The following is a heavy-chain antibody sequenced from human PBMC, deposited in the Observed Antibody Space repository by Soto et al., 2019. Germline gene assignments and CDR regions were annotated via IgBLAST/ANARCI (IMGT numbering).Heavy chain of an antibody. CDR3: TRDASRDSSARGWFDP. J-gene: IGHJ5*02. V-gene: IGHV3-21*01. CDR1: GFTFRSFT. Sequence: PGGSLRLSCAASGFTFRSFTMNWVRLAPGKGLEWVSTISSNSAYIYYTDALRGRFTISRDNAKNSLRLQMNSLRAEDTAVYYCTRDASRDSSARGWFDPWGPGTLVTVSS. CDR2: ISSNSAYI. D-gene: IGHD6-13*01.